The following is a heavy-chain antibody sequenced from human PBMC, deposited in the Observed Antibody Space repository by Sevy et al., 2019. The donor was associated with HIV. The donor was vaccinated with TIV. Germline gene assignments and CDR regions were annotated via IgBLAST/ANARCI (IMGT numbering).Heavy chain of an antibody. D-gene: IGHD3-22*01. V-gene: IGHV3-7*03. J-gene: IGHJ3*02. Sequence: GGSLRLSCAASGFTLSSFWMTWVRQAPGKGLEWVANIKEDGSDKNYLDSVKGRFTISRDNAKNSLYLQMNSLRAEDTAVYYCARDKNHYDRSVYYDDFDIWGQGTMVTVPS. CDR2: IKEDGSDK. CDR3: ARDKNHYDRSVYYDDFDI. CDR1: GFTLSSFW.